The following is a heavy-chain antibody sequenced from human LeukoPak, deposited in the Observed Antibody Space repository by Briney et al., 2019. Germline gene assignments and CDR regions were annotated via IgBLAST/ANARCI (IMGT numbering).Heavy chain of an antibody. J-gene: IGHJ5*02. V-gene: IGHV4-59*08. D-gene: IGHD3-9*01. CDR2: IYYSGSP. Sequence: SETLSLTCTVSGGSISSYYWSWIRQPPGKGLEWIGYIYYSGSPYYNPSLKSRLSISVDTSKNHFSLKLTSVTAADTAVYYCARLLTGHFDPWGQGTLVTVSS. CDR1: GGSISSYY. CDR3: ARLLTGHFDP.